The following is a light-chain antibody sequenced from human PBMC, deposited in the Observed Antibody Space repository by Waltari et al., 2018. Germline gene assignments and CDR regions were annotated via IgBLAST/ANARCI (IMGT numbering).Light chain of an antibody. V-gene: IGKV2-28*01. CDR1: QSLRHSNGNYH. CDR3: MQTLQNPWT. Sequence: DIVMTQSPLSLPVTPGEPASISCTSSQSLRHSNGNYHLSWYLQKSGQSPQLLIYVGSNRASGVPDRFSGSGSGTDFTLKISRLEADDVGIYYCMQTLQNPWTFGQGTNVDIK. CDR2: VGS. J-gene: IGKJ1*01.